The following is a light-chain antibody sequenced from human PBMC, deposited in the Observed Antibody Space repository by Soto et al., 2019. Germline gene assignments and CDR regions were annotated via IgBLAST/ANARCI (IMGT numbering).Light chain of an antibody. V-gene: IGKV3D-15*01. CDR2: DAS. CDR3: HQYNNWPPWT. CDR1: QSVDND. Sequence: EIVMTQSPATLSVSPGDRATLSCRASQSVDNDLAWYQQKPGQPPRLLIYDASTRATGIPARFSGSQSGTEFTLTISSLLSEDFAVYYCHQYNNWPPWTFGQGTKVEIK. J-gene: IGKJ1*01.